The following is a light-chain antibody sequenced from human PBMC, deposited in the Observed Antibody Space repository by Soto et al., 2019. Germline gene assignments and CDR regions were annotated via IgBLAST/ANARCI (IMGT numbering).Light chain of an antibody. J-gene: IGLJ1*01. V-gene: IGLV2-8*01. CDR1: TSDIGGYNY. Sequence: QSALIQPPSASGSPGQSVAISCTGTTSDIGGYNYVSWYQQHPGKAPKLMIYEVNKRPSGVPDRFSGSKSGNTASLTVSGLQAEDEADYYCSSHGGNSPYVFGTGTKLTV. CDR2: EVN. CDR3: SSHGGNSPYV.